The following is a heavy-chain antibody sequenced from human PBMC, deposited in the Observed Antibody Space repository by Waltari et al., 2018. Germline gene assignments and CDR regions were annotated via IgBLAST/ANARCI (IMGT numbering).Heavy chain of an antibody. Sequence: QVQLLESGGGVVQSGTSLRLSCAASGFTFNKYGMHWVRQAPGKGLEWVSFISSDGRNKYYADSVKGRFTISRDNSKNTLYLQMNTLRAEDTSIYYCARDGCYYEIDYWGRGTLVTVSS. D-gene: IGHD1-26*01. CDR3: ARDGCYYEIDY. CDR2: ISSDGRNK. CDR1: GFTFNKYG. V-gene: IGHV3-33*01. J-gene: IGHJ4*02.